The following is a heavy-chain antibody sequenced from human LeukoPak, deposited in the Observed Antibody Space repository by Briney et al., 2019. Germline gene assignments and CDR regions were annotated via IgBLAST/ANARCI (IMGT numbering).Heavy chain of an antibody. J-gene: IGHJ5*02. D-gene: IGHD4/OR15-4a*01. Sequence: GGSLRLSCAASGFTFSSYAMHWVRQAPGKGLEWVAVISYDGSNKYYADSVKGRFTISRDNSKNTLYLQMNSLRAEDTAVYYCARDPRPGVLWFDPWGQGTLVTVSS. V-gene: IGHV3-30-3*01. CDR3: ARDPRPGVLWFDP. CDR2: ISYDGSNK. CDR1: GFTFSSYA.